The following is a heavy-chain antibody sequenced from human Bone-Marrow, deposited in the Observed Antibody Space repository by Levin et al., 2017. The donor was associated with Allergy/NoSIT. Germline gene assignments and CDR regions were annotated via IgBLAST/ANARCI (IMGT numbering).Heavy chain of an antibody. CDR1: CGSIRRSPYY. CDR2: IYYIGTT. Sequence: PSQTLSLTCTVSCGSIRRSPYYWVWIRQPPGKGLEWIGSIYYIGTTYYNPSLKSRLTISVDTSQNQFSLKLTSVTAADTAVYYCARAGRYDYWGQGTLVTVSS. CDR3: ARAGRYDY. D-gene: IGHD3-9*01. J-gene: IGHJ4*02. V-gene: IGHV4-39*07.